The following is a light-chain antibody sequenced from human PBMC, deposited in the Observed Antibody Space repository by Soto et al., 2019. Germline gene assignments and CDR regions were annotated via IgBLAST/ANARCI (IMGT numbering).Light chain of an antibody. Sequence: QSALTQPASVSGSPGQSITISCTGTSSDVGNHNYVSWYQQHPGKAPKLMIYEVTNQPSGVSNRFSGSKSGNTASLTISGLQAEDEGDYYCSSYTSSSTWVFGGGTKLTVL. CDR2: EVT. V-gene: IGLV2-14*01. CDR1: SSDVGNHNY. J-gene: IGLJ3*02. CDR3: SSYTSSSTWV.